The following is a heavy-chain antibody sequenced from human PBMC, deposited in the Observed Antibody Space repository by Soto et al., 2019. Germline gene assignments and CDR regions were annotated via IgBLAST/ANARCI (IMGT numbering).Heavy chain of an antibody. CDR2: ISYDGSNK. CDR3: AREIYDDYDSSGFDH. CDR1: GFTFSSYA. D-gene: IGHD3-22*01. Sequence: GGSLRLSCAASGFTFSSYAMHWVRQAPGKGLEWVAVISYDGSNKYYADSVKGRFTISRDNSKNTVYLQMNSLRAEDTAVYYCAREIYDDYDSSGFDHWGQGTLVTVSS. V-gene: IGHV3-30*14. J-gene: IGHJ4*02.